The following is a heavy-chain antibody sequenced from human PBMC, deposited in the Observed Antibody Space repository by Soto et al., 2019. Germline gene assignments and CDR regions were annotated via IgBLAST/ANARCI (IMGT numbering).Heavy chain of an antibody. Sequence: GASVKVSCKASGFTLTSSAMEWGRQARGQRLEWIGWIVVGSGNTNYAQKFQERVTITRDISTSTAYMELSSLRSEDTAVYYCAAGRFLEWLSPPHYYYYYMDVWGKGTTVSVSS. J-gene: IGHJ6*03. CDR3: AAGRFLEWLSPPHYYYYYMDV. V-gene: IGHV1-58*02. CDR2: IVVGSGNT. D-gene: IGHD3-3*01. CDR1: GFTLTSSA.